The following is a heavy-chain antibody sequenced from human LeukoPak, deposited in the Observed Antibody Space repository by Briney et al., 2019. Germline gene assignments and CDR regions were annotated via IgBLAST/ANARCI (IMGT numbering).Heavy chain of an antibody. CDR3: AKGLYYDILTGYYRVDY. Sequence: GGSLRLSCAASGFTFSSYGMHWVRQAPGKGLEWVAVISNDGSQEKYADSVKGRFTISRDNSKNTPYLQMNSLRAEDTAVYYCAKGLYYDILTGYYRVDYWGQGTLVTVSS. CDR1: GFTFSSYG. CDR2: ISNDGSQE. V-gene: IGHV3-33*06. J-gene: IGHJ4*02. D-gene: IGHD3-9*01.